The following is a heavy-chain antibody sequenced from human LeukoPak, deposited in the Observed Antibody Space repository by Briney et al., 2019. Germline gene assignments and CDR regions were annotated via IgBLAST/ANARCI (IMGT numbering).Heavy chain of an antibody. V-gene: IGHV3-30*02. Sequence: GGSLRLSCAVSGFTFSNYGMHWVRQAPAKGLEWVAFIRYDGSDKYYADYVKGRFTISRDNSKNTLYLQMSSLRAEDTALYYCAQYSYGDFWGQGTLVTVSS. J-gene: IGHJ4*02. CDR3: AQYSYGDF. D-gene: IGHD3-16*01. CDR2: IRYDGSDK. CDR1: GFTFSNYG.